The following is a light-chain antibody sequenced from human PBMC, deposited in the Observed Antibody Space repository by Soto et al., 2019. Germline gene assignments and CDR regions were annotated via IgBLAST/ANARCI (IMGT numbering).Light chain of an antibody. CDR3: CSYAGTYV. CDR2: EGS. Sequence: QSALTQPASVSGSPGQSITISCTGTSSDVGSYNLVSWYQQHPGKAPKLMIYEGSKRPSGVSNRFSGSKSGNTASLTISGLQAEDEADYYCCSYAGTYVFGTGTSSPS. CDR1: SSDVGSYNL. J-gene: IGLJ1*01. V-gene: IGLV2-23*01.